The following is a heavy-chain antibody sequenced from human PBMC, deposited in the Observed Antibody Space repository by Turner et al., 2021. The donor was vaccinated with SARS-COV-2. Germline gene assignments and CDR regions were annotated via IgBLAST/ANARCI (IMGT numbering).Heavy chain of an antibody. J-gene: IGHJ4*02. CDR3: AKDDNYDFWTGYYMY. CDR1: GFTFSSYG. Sequence: QVQLVESGGCVVQPGRSLRLSCAASGFTFSSYGMHWVRQAPGKGLEWVAVISYDGSNKYYADSVKGRFTISRDNSKNTLYLQMNSLRAEDTAVYYCAKDDNYDFWTGYYMYWGQGTLVTVSS. D-gene: IGHD3-3*01. CDR2: ISYDGSNK. V-gene: IGHV3-30*18.